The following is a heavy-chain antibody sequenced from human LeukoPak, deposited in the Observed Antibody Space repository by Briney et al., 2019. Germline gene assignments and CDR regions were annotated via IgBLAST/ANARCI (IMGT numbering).Heavy chain of an antibody. J-gene: IGHJ4*02. V-gene: IGHV3-30*19. CDR1: GFTFSSYG. D-gene: IGHD3-22*01. Sequence: GGSLRLSCAASGFTFSSYGMHWVRQAPGKGLEWVAVIWYDGSNKYYADSVKGRFTISRDNSKNTLYLQMNSLRAEDTAVYYCARGVYYYDSSGINFDYWGQGTLVTVSS. CDR2: IWYDGSNK. CDR3: ARGVYYYDSSGINFDY.